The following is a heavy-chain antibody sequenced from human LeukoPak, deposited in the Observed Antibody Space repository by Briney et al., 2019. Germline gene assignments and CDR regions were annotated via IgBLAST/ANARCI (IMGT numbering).Heavy chain of an antibody. CDR2: IIPIFGTA. J-gene: IGHJ6*02. Sequence: SVNVSCKASGGTFSSYAISGVRQAPGQGLEWMGGIIPIFGTANYAQKFQGRVTITADKSTSTAYMELSSLRPEDTGVYYCARDRGYCTNGVCPKGSSPLGYYGMDVWGQGTTVTVSS. D-gene: IGHD2-8*01. CDR1: GGTFSSYA. V-gene: IGHV1-69*06. CDR3: ARDRGYCTNGVCPKGSSPLGYYGMDV.